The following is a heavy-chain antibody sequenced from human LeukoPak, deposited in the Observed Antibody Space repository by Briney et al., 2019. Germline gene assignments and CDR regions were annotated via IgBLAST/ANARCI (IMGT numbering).Heavy chain of an antibody. CDR2: IWYDGSNK. CDR3: ARDLVITMVRGVPTFDY. CDR1: GFTFSSYG. Sequence: GGSLRLSCAASGFTFSSYGMHWVRQAPGKGLEWVAVIWYDGSNKYYADSVKGRFTISRDNSKNTLYLQMNSLRAEDTAVYYCARDLVITMVRGVPTFDYWGQGTLVTVSS. D-gene: IGHD3-10*01. V-gene: IGHV3-33*01. J-gene: IGHJ4*02.